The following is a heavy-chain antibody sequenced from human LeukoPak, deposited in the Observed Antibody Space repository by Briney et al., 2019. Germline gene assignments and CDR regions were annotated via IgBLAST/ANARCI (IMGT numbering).Heavy chain of an antibody. J-gene: IGHJ4*02. Sequence: GGSLRLSCAASGFTLSSYSMNRVRQAPGKGLEWVSYISSSSSTISIADDVTGRLIISRDNAKNSLYLQMNSRRAEDTAVYYCARGYGLADYWGQGTLVTVSS. CDR3: ARGYGLADY. CDR1: GFTLSSYS. V-gene: IGHV3-48*01. CDR2: ISSSSSTI. D-gene: IGHD4-17*01.